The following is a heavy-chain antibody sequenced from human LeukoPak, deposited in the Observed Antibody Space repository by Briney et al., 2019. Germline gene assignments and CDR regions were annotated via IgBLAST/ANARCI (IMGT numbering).Heavy chain of an antibody. Sequence: EGSLRLSCAASRFTFSSYSMNWVRQAPGKGLEWVSFITSSSSYIHYADSVKGRFTISRDNAKNSLYLQMNSLRAEDTAVYYCARVINSGSYYWDYWGQGTLVTVSS. CDR2: ITSSSSYI. J-gene: IGHJ4*02. CDR3: ARVINSGSYYWDY. CDR1: RFTFSSYS. V-gene: IGHV3-21*01. D-gene: IGHD1-26*01.